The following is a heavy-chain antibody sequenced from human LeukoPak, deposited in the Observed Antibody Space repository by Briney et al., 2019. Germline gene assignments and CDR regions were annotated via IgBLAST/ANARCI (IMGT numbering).Heavy chain of an antibody. CDR1: GYTFTGYY. D-gene: IGHD5-24*01. V-gene: IGHV1-46*01. J-gene: IGHJ3*02. CDR2: INPSGGST. CDR3: VRVRDGYNDAYDI. Sequence: PGASVKVSCKASGYTFTGYYMHWVRQAPGQGLEWMGIINPSGGSTNYAQNFQGRVTMTRDTSTSTVYMELSSLRSEDTAVYYCVRVRDGYNDAYDIWGQGTMVTVPS.